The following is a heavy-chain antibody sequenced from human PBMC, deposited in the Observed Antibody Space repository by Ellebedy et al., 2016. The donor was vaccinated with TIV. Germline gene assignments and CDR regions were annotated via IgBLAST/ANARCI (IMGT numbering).Heavy chain of an antibody. V-gene: IGHV3-33*08. J-gene: IGHJ4*02. Sequence: GESLKISCAASGFTFSDYYMSWIRQAPGKGLEWVAVIWYDGSNKYYADSVKGRFTISRDNSKNTLYLQMNSLRAEDTAVYFCARSYYGSGFFDNWGQGTLVTVSS. D-gene: IGHD3-10*01. CDR1: GFTFSDYY. CDR3: ARSYYGSGFFDN. CDR2: IWYDGSNK.